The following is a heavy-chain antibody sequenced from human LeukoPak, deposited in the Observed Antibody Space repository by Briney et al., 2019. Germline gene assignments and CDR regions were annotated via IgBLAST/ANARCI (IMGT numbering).Heavy chain of an antibody. CDR2: INPNSGGT. D-gene: IGHD3-10*01. CDR3: ARADSMVRGVIISPLLDY. V-gene: IGHV1-2*02. Sequence: ASVKVSCKASGYTFTGYYMHWVRQAPGQGLEWMGWINPNSGGTNYAQKFQGSVTMTRDTSISTAYMELSRLRSDDTAVYYCARADSMVRGVIISPLLDYWGQGTLVTVSS. J-gene: IGHJ4*02. CDR1: GYTFTGYY.